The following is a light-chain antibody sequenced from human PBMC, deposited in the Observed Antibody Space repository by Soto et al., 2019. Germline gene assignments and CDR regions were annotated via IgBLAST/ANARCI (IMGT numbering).Light chain of an antibody. J-gene: IGKJ2*01. Sequence: AIRMTHSPSSFSASTGDRVTITCRATQGISNYLACYQPKPGKAPKLLIYRASVLESGVPSRLIGGGSGTNFSLNISYLQSDDLATYYCQQYNGFPQTFGQGTKLEIK. CDR1: QGISNY. CDR3: QQYNGFPQT. CDR2: RAS. V-gene: IGKV1-8*01.